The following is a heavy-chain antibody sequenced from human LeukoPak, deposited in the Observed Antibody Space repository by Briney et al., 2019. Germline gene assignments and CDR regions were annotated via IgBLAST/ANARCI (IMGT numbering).Heavy chain of an antibody. CDR1: GGSISSYY. CDR2: IYYSGST. D-gene: IGHD4-17*01. V-gene: IGHV4-59*01. Sequence: SETLSLTCTVSGGSISSYYWSWMRQPPGKGLEWIGYIYYSGSTNYNPSLKSRVTISVDTSKNQFSLKLSSVTAADTAVYYCARGRVTTVTDNGMDVWGQGTTVTVSS. J-gene: IGHJ6*02. CDR3: ARGRVTTVTDNGMDV.